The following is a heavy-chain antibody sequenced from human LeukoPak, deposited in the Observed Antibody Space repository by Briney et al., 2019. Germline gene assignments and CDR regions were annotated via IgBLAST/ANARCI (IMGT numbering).Heavy chain of an antibody. Sequence: SVKVSCKASGGTFSSYAISWVRQAPGQGLEWMGGIIPIFGTANYAQKFQERVTITRDMSTSTAYMELSSLRSEDTAVYYCAADLYGSGSYSSDPWGQGTLVTVSS. D-gene: IGHD3-10*01. CDR1: GGTFSSYA. CDR3: AADLYGSGSYSSDP. CDR2: IIPIFGTA. V-gene: IGHV1-69*05. J-gene: IGHJ5*02.